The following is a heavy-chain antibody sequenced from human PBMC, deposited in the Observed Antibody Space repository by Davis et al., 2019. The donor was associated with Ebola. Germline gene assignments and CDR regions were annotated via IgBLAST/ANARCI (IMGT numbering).Heavy chain of an antibody. J-gene: IGHJ4*02. Sequence: AASVKVSCKPSGYTFTAYFIHWVRQAPGQGLEWMGWISAYKGNTSYAQKLQGRVTMTTDTSTSTVYMELRSLRSDDTAVYYCARDRDSSGTFDYWGQGTLVTVSS. D-gene: IGHD3-22*01. CDR3: ARDRDSSGTFDY. CDR2: ISAYKGNT. V-gene: IGHV1-18*04. CDR1: GYTFTAYF.